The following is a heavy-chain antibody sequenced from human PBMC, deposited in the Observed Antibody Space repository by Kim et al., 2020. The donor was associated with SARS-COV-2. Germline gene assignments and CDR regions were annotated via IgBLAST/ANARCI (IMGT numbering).Heavy chain of an antibody. D-gene: IGHD6-25*01. Sequence: DGSSTSYADSVKGRFTISGDNAKNTLYLQMNSLRAEDTAVYYCASRSGDYWGQGTLVTVSS. V-gene: IGHV3-74*01. J-gene: IGHJ4*02. CDR3: ASRSGDY. CDR2: DGSST.